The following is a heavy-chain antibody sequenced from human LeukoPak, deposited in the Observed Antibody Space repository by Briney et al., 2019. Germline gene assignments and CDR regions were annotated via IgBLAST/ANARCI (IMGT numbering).Heavy chain of an antibody. D-gene: IGHD2-2*01. J-gene: IGHJ6*03. V-gene: IGHV3-23*01. Sequence: PGGSLRLSCAASGLTFSSYAMSWVRQDPGKGLEWVSAISGSGGSTYYADSVKGRFTISRDNSKNTLYLQMNSLRAEDTAVYYCAKEVVVPAAIRYYYYYYYMDVWGKGTTVTVSS. CDR2: ISGSGGST. CDR1: GLTFSSYA. CDR3: AKEVVVPAAIRYYYYYYYMDV.